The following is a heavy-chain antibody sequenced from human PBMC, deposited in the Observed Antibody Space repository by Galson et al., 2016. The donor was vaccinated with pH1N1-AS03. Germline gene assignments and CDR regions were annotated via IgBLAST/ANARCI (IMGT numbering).Heavy chain of an antibody. CDR3: AAGIDF. CDR2: VSDDGTYK. Sequence: SLRLSCAGSGFTFITYAMHWVRQAPGKGLEWVAGVSDDGTYKEYADSVKGRFTISRDNSKNTLSLQVNSLTAKDTAVYYCAAGIDFWGQGTTVTVSS. D-gene: IGHD6-13*01. CDR1: GFTFITYA. V-gene: IGHV3-30*04. J-gene: IGHJ6*02.